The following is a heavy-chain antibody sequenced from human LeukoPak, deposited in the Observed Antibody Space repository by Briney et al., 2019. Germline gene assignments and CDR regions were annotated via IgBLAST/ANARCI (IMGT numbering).Heavy chain of an antibody. D-gene: IGHD5-18*01. J-gene: IGHJ4*02. V-gene: IGHV3-48*02. Sequence: GGSLRLSCAASGFTFSSFTMNWVRQGPGKGLEWVSTVSDTGNIHYSDSVKGRFTISRDNAKNSLYLQMNSLRDEDTAVYYCARDGLHTAHFDYWGQGTLVTVSS. CDR3: ARDGLHTAHFDY. CDR1: GFTFSSFT. CDR2: VSDTGNI.